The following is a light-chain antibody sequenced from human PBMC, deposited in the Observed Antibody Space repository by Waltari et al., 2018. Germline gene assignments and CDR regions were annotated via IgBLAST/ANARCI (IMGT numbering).Light chain of an antibody. Sequence: QSALSQPASVSGSPGQSLTITCTGASTDLASYNLVAWYQHHPNRAPKLIIYEATKRPSGIFHTVSGAKSGATASLRISGLQADDEADYYCCSYTGSSTSYGCGGGTKVTVL. J-gene: IGLJ1*01. CDR3: CSYTGSSTSYG. CDR1: STDLASYNL. CDR2: EAT. V-gene: IGLV2-23*01.